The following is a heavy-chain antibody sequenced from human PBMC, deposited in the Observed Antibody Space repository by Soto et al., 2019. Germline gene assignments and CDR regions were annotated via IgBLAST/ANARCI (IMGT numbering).Heavy chain of an antibody. J-gene: IGHJ3*02. V-gene: IGHV3-23*01. CDR3: AKGPSLRFLERRFES. CDR2: TSGSGGST. Sequence: PGGSLRLSCAASGFTFSSYAMSWVRQAPGKGLQWVSGTSGSGGSTYYADSVKGRFTISRDNSKNTLYLQMNSLRAEDTAVYYCAKGPSLRFLERRFESWGQGTMVTVSS. D-gene: IGHD3-3*01. CDR1: GFTFSSYA.